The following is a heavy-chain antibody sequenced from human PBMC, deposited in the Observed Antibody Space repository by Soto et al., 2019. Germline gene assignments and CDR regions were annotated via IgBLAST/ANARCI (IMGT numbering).Heavy chain of an antibody. V-gene: IGHV3-9*01. CDR2: ISWNSGSI. J-gene: IGHJ6*02. D-gene: IGHD2-2*01. CDR1: GFTFDDYA. Sequence: GGSLRLSCAASGFTFDDYAMHWVRQAPGKGLEWVSGISWNSGSIGYADSVRGRFTISRDNAKNSLYLQMNSLRAEDTALYYCAKGVIAAMRYGMDVWGQGTTVTVSS. CDR3: AKGVIAAMRYGMDV.